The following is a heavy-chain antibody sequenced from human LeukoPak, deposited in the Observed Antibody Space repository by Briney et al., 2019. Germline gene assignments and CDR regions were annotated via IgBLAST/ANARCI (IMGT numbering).Heavy chain of an antibody. D-gene: IGHD5-18*01. V-gene: IGHV3-49*03. CDR3: TRGYSYGPFDY. J-gene: IGHJ4*02. CDR2: IRSEAYGGTT. Sequence: GRSLRLSCTASGFTFGDYAMSWFRQAPGKGLEWVGFIRSEAYGGTTEYAASVKGRFTISRDDSKSIAYLQMNSLKTEDTAVYYCTRGYSYGPFDYWGQGTLVTVSS. CDR1: GFTFGDYA.